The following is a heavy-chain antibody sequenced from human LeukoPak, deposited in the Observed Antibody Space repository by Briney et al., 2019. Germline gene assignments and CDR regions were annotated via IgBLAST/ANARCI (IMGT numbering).Heavy chain of an antibody. D-gene: IGHD3-22*01. V-gene: IGHV1-69*04. CDR1: GGTFSSYA. J-gene: IGHJ6*02. CDR2: SIPILGIA. Sequence: SVKVSCKASGGTFSSYAISLVRQAPGQGLEWMGRSIPILGIANYAQKFQGRVTITADKSTSTAYMELSSLRSEDTAVYYCAREHYDSSEIRWPTPNYYGMDVWGQGTTVTVSS. CDR3: AREHYDSSEIRWPTPNYYGMDV.